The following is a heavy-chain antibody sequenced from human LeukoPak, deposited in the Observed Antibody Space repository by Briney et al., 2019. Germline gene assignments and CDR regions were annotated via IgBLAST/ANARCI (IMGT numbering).Heavy chain of an antibody. CDR3: ARGVEMATNGELDY. D-gene: IGHD5-24*01. CDR1: GGSISSGGYY. V-gene: IGHV4-61*08. CDR2: IYYSGST. Sequence: PSETLSLTCTVSGGSISSGGYYWSWIRQPPGKGLEWIGYIYYSGSTNYNPSLKSRVTISVDTSKNQFSLKLSSVTAADTAVYYCARGVEMATNGELDYWGQGTLVTVSS. J-gene: IGHJ4*02.